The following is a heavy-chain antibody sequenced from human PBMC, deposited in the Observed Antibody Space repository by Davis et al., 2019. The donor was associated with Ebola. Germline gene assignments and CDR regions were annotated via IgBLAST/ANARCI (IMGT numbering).Heavy chain of an antibody. Sequence: GGSLRLSCVASGLTFTNNWIFWVRQAPGKGLEWVSSISGSGASTYYADSVKGRFTISRDNSKNTLYLQMNTLRAEDTARYYCTNYVQRGAFDIWGQGTMVTVSS. CDR3: TNYVQRGAFDI. CDR2: ISGSGAST. V-gene: IGHV3-23*01. D-gene: IGHD5-18*01. CDR1: GLTFTNNW. J-gene: IGHJ3*02.